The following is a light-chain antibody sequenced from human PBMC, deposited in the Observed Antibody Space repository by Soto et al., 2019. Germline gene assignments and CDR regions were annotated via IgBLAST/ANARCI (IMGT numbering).Light chain of an antibody. CDR3: QHNSKWLIT. Sequence: EIVLTQSPATLSVSPGERATLSCRASQSINNNYLAWYQQKPGQAPRLLIYGISTRATGVPARFSGSGSGKRFTLSISGRHSKDFEFYSGQHNSKWLITFGQGHDWRL. J-gene: IGKJ5*01. CDR1: QSINNN. CDR2: GIS. V-gene: IGKV3-15*01.